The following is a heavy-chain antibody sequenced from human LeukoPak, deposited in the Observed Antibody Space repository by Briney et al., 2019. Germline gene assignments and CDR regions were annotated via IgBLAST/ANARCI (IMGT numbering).Heavy chain of an antibody. CDR1: GYXFTGYY. J-gene: IGHJ4*02. CDR2: INPNSGGT. CDR3: ARDRTAMVRGVINY. V-gene: IGHV1-2*02. Sequence: ASVKVSCNASGYXFTGYYMDWVRQAPGQGLEWMGWINPNSGGTNYAQKFQGRVTMTRDTSISTAYMELSRLRSDDTAVYYCARDRTAMVRGVINYWGQGTLVTVSS. D-gene: IGHD3-10*01.